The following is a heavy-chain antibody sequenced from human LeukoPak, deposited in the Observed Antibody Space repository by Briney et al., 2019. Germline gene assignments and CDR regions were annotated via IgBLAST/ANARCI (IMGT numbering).Heavy chain of an antibody. Sequence: SETLSLTCTVSGGSISSYYWGWIRQPPGKGLEWIGSIYYSGSTYYNPSLKSRVTISVDTSKNQFSLKLSSVTAADTAVYYCARDYYGSGSYYPYFDYWGQGTLVTVSS. J-gene: IGHJ4*02. CDR3: ARDYYGSGSYYPYFDY. D-gene: IGHD3-10*01. V-gene: IGHV4-39*07. CDR2: IYYSGST. CDR1: GGSISSYY.